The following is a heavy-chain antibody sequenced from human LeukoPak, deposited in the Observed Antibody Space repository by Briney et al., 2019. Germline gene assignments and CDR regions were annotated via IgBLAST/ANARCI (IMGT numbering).Heavy chain of an antibody. CDR1: GGSISSGGYY. J-gene: IGHJ4*02. V-gene: IGHV4-31*03. CDR3: ARLILAEWSDRYFDY. CDR2: IYYSGST. D-gene: IGHD3-16*01. Sequence: SQTLSLTCTVSGGSISSGGYYWSWIRQHPGKGREWIGYIYYSGSTYYNPSLKSRFTISVDTSKNQYSLKLSSVTAADTAVYYCARLILAEWSDRYFDYWGQGTLVTVSS.